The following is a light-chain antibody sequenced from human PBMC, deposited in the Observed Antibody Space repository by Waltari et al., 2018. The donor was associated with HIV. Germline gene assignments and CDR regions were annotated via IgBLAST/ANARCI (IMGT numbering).Light chain of an antibody. CDR2: EVT. J-gene: IGLJ1*01. CDR1: SRDVGGFNS. CDR3: SSYTSSSTLYV. V-gene: IGLV2-14*01. Sequence: QSALTQPAPVSGSPCTSKTIPCTGTSRDVGGFNSVPWYQQHPGKAPKLIISEVTNRPAGVTNLFAGSKSGTTASLTISGLQVEDEADYYCSSYTSSSTLYVCGTGTKVNVL.